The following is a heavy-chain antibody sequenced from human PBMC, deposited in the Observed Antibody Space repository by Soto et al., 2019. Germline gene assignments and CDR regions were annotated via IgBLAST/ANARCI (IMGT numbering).Heavy chain of an antibody. D-gene: IGHD3-22*01. Sequence: GGSLRLSCAASGFTFSNYWMTWVRQVPGKGLEWVANIKPDGSEEYYVDSVKGRFTISRDNAKNSLYLQMNSLRAEDTAGYYCAVELNYYDSSGYLFYWGQGSLVTVSS. J-gene: IGHJ4*02. CDR1: GFTFSNYW. V-gene: IGHV3-7*05. CDR3: AVELNYYDSSGYLFY. CDR2: IKPDGSEE.